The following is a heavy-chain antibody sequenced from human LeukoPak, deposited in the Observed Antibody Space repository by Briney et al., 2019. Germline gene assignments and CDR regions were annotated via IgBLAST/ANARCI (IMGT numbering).Heavy chain of an antibody. Sequence: ASVKVSCKASGYTFTGYYIHWVRQAPGQGLEWMGWINPNGGGTNCAQKFQGRVTMTRDTSISTAYMELSRLRSDDTAIYYCASAFPFTLFPSPTWGQGTLVTVSS. CDR1: GYTFTGYY. CDR2: INPNGGGT. D-gene: IGHD2/OR15-2a*01. J-gene: IGHJ5*02. CDR3: ASAFPFTLFPSPT. V-gene: IGHV1-2*02.